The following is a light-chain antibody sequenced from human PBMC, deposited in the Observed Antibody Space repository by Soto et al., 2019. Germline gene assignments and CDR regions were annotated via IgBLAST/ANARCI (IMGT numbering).Light chain of an antibody. CDR1: SNDVGGYNY. Sequence: QSALTQPRSVSGSPGQSVTISCTGTSNDVGGYNYVSWFQQHPGKVPKLMVYDVSYRPSGVPDRFSGSKSGNTASLTISGLQADAEGDYSCCSYAGNYWVFGGGTKLTVL. CDR2: DVS. J-gene: IGLJ3*02. CDR3: CSYAGNYWV. V-gene: IGLV2-11*01.